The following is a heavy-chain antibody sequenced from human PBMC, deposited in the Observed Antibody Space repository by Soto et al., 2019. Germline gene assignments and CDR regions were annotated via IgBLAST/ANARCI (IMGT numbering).Heavy chain of an antibody. D-gene: IGHD3-10*01. CDR2: IVPVLGTP. Sequence: QVQLLQSGSEVKKPGSSVKVSCKASGGSFNSHAYSWVRRAPGQGLEWMGKIVPVLGTPNSAPKFQARLTITADESTSTVDMEVSRLTSDDTAVYYCARASNYYGRGLSWFDSWGQGTMVTVSS. CDR3: ARASNYYGRGLSWFDS. CDR1: GGSFNSHA. J-gene: IGHJ5*01. V-gene: IGHV1-69*11.